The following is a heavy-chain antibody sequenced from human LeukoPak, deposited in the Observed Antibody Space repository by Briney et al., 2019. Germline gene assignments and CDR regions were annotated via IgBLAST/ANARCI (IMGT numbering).Heavy chain of an antibody. Sequence: GASVKVSFKASGYTFTGYYMHWVRQAPGQGLEWMGWINPNTDNDVRYAQNFRGRITMTRDTSISTAYMELSSLTSDDTALYYCARGGYSSSLYDIWGQGSLVTVSS. J-gene: IGHJ4*02. V-gene: IGHV1-2*02. D-gene: IGHD6-13*01. CDR1: GYTFTGYY. CDR2: INPNTDNDV. CDR3: ARGGYSSSLYDI.